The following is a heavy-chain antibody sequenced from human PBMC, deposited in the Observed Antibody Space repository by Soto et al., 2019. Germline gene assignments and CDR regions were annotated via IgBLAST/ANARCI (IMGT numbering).Heavy chain of an antibody. CDR2: ISAYNGNT. D-gene: IGHD2-15*01. Sequence: GASVKVSCKASGYTFTSYGISWVRQAPGQGLEWMGWISAYNGNTNYAQKLQGRVTMTTDTSTSTAYMELRSLRSDDTAVYYCARDRGHCSVGSCYSLDYYYYYMDVWGKGTTVTVSS. J-gene: IGHJ6*03. CDR1: GYTFTSYG. CDR3: ARDRGHCSVGSCYSLDYYYYYMDV. V-gene: IGHV1-18*01.